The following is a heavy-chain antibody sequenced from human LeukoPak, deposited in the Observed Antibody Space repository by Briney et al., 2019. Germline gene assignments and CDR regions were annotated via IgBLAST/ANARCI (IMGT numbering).Heavy chain of an antibody. J-gene: IGHJ4*02. Sequence: GGSLRLSCAASGFTFSSYGMHWVRQAPGKGLEWVAFIRYDGSNKYYADSVKGRFTISRDNSKNTLYLHMNSLRAEDTAVYYCAKVGAAAGTYYFDYWGQGTLVTVSS. V-gene: IGHV3-30*02. CDR2: IRYDGSNK. CDR1: GFTFSSYG. CDR3: AKVGAAAGTYYFDY. D-gene: IGHD6-13*01.